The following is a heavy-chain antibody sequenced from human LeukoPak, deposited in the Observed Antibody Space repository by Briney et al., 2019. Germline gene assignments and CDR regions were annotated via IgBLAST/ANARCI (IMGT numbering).Heavy chain of an antibody. Sequence: PSGGSLRLSCAASGFTFSSYAMSWVRQAPGKGLEWVSAISDSGGSTYYADSVKGRFTISRDNSQNTLYLQVNSLRAEDTAIYYCAKDLGYGSGSPPHGYYFDYWGQGTLVTASS. CDR2: ISDSGGST. V-gene: IGHV3-23*01. D-gene: IGHD3-10*01. CDR1: GFTFSSYA. J-gene: IGHJ4*02. CDR3: AKDLGYGSGSPPHGYYFDY.